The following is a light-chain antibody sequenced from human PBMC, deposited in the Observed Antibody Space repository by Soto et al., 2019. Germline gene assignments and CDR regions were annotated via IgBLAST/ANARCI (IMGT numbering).Light chain of an antibody. CDR3: QTWATGIQWV. CDR2: VNSDGRH. Sequence: QLVLTQSPSASASLGASVKLTCTRSSGHNTYSIAWHQLQPGKGPRYLMTVNSDGRHTKGDGIPDRFSGSSSGAERYITVSRLQAEDEYDYYCQTWATGIQWVFGGGTKLTVL. V-gene: IGLV4-69*01. J-gene: IGLJ2*01. CDR1: SGHNTYS.